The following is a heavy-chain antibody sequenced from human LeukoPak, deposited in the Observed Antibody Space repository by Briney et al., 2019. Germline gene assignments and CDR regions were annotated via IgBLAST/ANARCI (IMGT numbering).Heavy chain of an antibody. J-gene: IGHJ4*02. Sequence: GGSLRLSCTASGLTFSSAWMSWVRQAPGKGLEWIGHIRGKADGGTPDYAAPVKGKFTISRDDSKSTLFLQMDSLQIEDTAVYYCTTARRASSSLDYWGQGTLVTVSS. CDR3: TTARRASSSLDY. D-gene: IGHD5-24*01. V-gene: IGHV3-15*01. CDR2: IRGKADGGTP. CDR1: GLTFSSAW.